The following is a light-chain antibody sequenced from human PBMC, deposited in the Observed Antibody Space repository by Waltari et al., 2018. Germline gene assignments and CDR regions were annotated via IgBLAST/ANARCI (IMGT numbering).Light chain of an antibody. V-gene: IGLV2-8*01. CDR2: EVS. CDR1: SSAVGGYNY. J-gene: IGLJ1*01. CDR3: SSYAGSINAFV. Sequence: QSALTQPPSASGSPGQAVTISCTGTSSAVGGYNYVSWYQQYPGKAPKLMIYEVSKRPSGVPERVSGSKSGNPASLTVSGLQAEDEADYYRSSYAGSINAFVFGSGTKVTVL.